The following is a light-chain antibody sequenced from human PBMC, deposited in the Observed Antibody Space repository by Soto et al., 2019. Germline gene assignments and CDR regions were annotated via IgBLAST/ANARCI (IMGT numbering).Light chain of an antibody. V-gene: IGLV2-14*01. Sequence: SVLTQPACVSGSPGQSTTISCTGTSSDVGANNYVSWYQQHPGKAPKLIIYEVSNRPSGVSNRFSGSKTGNTASLTISGLQVEDEADYYCFSHRSGDSHVVGTGTKVTVL. CDR2: EVS. CDR1: SSDVGANNY. CDR3: FSHRSGDSHV. J-gene: IGLJ1*01.